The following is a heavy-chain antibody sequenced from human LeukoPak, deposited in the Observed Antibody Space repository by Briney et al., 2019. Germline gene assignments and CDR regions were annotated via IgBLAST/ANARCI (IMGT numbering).Heavy chain of an antibody. V-gene: IGHV4-34*01. J-gene: IGHJ4*02. CDR2: INHSGST. D-gene: IGHD5-24*01. Sequence: SETLSLTCAVYGGSFSGYYWSCIRQPPGKGLEWIGEINHSGSTNYNPSLKSRVTISVDTSKNQFSLKLSSVTAADTAVYYCARGRSSERMATSVPAWPPGDYWGQGTLVTVSS. CDR1: GGSFSGYY. CDR3: ARGRSSERMATSVPAWPPGDY.